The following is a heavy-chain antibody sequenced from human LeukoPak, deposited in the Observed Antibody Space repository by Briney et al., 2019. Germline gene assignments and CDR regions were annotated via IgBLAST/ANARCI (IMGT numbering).Heavy chain of an antibody. CDR2: INHSGST. Sequence: SETLSLTCAVYGGSFSGYYWSWIRQPPGKGLEWIGEINHSGSTNYNPSLKSRVTISVDTSKYQFSLKLSSVTAADTAVYYCARYTLAGCSSTSCYRTTPRGGYYFDYWGQGTLVTVSS. CDR1: GGSFSGYY. D-gene: IGHD2-2*01. V-gene: IGHV4-34*01. CDR3: ARYTLAGCSSTSCYRTTPRGGYYFDY. J-gene: IGHJ4*02.